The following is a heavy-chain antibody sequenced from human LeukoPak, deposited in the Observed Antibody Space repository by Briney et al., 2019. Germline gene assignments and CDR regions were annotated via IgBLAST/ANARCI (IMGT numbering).Heavy chain of an antibody. CDR2: IYSDGSRT. CDR3: VKSPGSGWPV. V-gene: IGHV3-64D*06. J-gene: IGHJ4*02. D-gene: IGHD6-19*01. Sequence: SLRLSCAASGFTFSSFAMHWVRQAPGKGLEYLSAIYSDGSRTYYADSVKGRFTISRDNSKNTLYFEMSSLRVEDTAVYYCVKSPGSGWPVWGQGTLLTVSS. CDR1: GFTFSSFA.